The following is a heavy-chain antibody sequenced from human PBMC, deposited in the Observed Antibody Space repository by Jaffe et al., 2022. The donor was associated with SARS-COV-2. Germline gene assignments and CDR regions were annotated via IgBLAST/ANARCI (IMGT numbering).Heavy chain of an antibody. D-gene: IGHD2-21*02. Sequence: QVQLVESGGGVVQPGRSLRLSCAASGFTFSSYGMHWVRQAPGKGLEWVAVIWYDGSNKYYADSVKGRFTISRDNSKNTLYLQMNSLRAEDTAVYYCARDLDGGNSVHNAFDIWGQGTMVTVSS. CDR2: IWYDGSNK. CDR3: ARDLDGGNSVHNAFDI. V-gene: IGHV3-33*01. CDR1: GFTFSSYG. J-gene: IGHJ3*02.